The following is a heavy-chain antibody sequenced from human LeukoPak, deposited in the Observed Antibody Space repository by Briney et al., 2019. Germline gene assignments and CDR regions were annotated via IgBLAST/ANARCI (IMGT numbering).Heavy chain of an antibody. D-gene: IGHD3-3*01. CDR3: AKDRGDTIFGVAPYGMDV. Sequence: GGSLRLSCAASGFTFSSYAMSWVRQAPGKGLEWVSAISGSGDSTYYADSVKGRFTISRDNSKNTLYLQTNSLRAEDTAVYYCAKDRGDTIFGVAPYGMDVWGQGTTVTVSS. J-gene: IGHJ6*02. V-gene: IGHV3-23*01. CDR1: GFTFSSYA. CDR2: ISGSGDST.